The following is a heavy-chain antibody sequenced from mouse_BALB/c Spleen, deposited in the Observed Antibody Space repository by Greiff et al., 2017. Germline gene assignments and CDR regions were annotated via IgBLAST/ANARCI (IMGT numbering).Heavy chain of an antibody. CDR2: IYPGSGST. Sequence: VMLVESGPELVKPGASVKMSCKASGYTFTDYVISWVKQRTGQGLEWIGEIYPGSGSTYYNEKFKGKATLTADKSSNTAYMQLSSLTSEDSAVYFCARGLQFITTAFDYWGQGTTLTVSS. CDR1: GYTFTDYV. D-gene: IGHD1-2*01. J-gene: IGHJ2*01. CDR3: ARGLQFITTAFDY. V-gene: IGHV1-77*01.